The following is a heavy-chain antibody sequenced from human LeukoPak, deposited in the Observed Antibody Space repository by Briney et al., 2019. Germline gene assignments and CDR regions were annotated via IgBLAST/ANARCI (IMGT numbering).Heavy chain of an antibody. CDR2: ISSSSSYI. CDR1: GFTFSSYS. V-gene: IGHV3-21*04. J-gene: IGHJ3*02. Sequence: GGSLRLSCAASGFTFSSYSMNWVRQAPGKGLEWVSSISSSSSYIYYADSVKGRFTISRDNAKNSLYLQMNSLRAEDTAVYYCAKTYDSSGYYWGAFDIWGQGTMVTVSS. CDR3: AKTYDSSGYYWGAFDI. D-gene: IGHD3-22*01.